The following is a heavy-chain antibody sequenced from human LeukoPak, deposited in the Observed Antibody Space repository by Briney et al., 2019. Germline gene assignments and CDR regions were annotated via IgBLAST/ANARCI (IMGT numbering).Heavy chain of an antibody. D-gene: IGHD3-22*01. CDR3: AKGSGRITMIVVVTTHLDY. CDR1: GFTFSSYG. Sequence: GGSLRLSCAASGFTFSSYGMHWVRQAPGKGLEWVAFIRYDGSNKYYADSVKGRFTISRDNSKNTLYLQMNSLRAEDTAVYYCAKGSGRITMIVVVTTHLDYWGQGTLVTVSS. J-gene: IGHJ4*02. V-gene: IGHV3-30*02. CDR2: IRYDGSNK.